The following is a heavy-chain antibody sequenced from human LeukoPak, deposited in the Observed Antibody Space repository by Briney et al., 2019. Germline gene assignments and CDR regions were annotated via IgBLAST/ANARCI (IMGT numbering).Heavy chain of an antibody. D-gene: IGHD2-2*01. V-gene: IGHV4-4*02. Sequence: SETLSLTCTVSGGSISSYYWSWVRQPPGKGLEWIGEIYHSGSTNYNPSLKSRVTISVDKSKNQFSLKLSSVTAEDTAVYYCAREIPGELNAFDIWGQGTMVTVSS. CDR3: AREIPGELNAFDI. J-gene: IGHJ3*02. CDR2: IYHSGST. CDR1: GGSISSYY.